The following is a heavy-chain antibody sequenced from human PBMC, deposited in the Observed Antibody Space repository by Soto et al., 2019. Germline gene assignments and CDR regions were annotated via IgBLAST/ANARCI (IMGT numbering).Heavy chain of an antibody. V-gene: IGHV3-15*01. Sequence: WWSLRLSCSASVFTCRDAWMSWFRQAPGKGLEWVGRIKSEIDGGTADYAAPVKGRFSISRDDSRNTLYLEMNSLQTEDTAVYYCQYYYDSSGVPRFDYWGQGTLVTVS. D-gene: IGHD3-22*01. CDR3: QYYYDSSGVPRFDY. CDR1: VFTCRDAW. J-gene: IGHJ4*02. CDR2: IKSEIDGGTA.